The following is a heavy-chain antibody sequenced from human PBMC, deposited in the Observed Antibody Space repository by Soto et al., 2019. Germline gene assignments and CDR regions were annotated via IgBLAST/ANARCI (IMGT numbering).Heavy chain of an antibody. CDR2: ISATGGGT. D-gene: IGHD6-25*01. V-gene: IGHV3-23*01. CDR1: GFKFSNYA. Sequence: GGSLRLSCAASGFKFSNYAMSWVRQAPGKGLEWVSLISATGGGTYYADSVKGRFTISRDNSHNTLYLQVHSLTAEDTAVYYCAKDSRAAGTSAFYFDFWDQGAQVTVSS. J-gene: IGHJ4*02. CDR3: AKDSRAAGTSAFYFDF.